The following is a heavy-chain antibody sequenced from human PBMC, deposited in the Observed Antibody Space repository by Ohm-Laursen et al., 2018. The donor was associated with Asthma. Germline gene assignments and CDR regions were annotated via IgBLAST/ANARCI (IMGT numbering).Heavy chain of an antibody. CDR3: ARDPPSAY. D-gene: IGHD3-10*01. CDR1: GFTFRSYA. Sequence: SLRLSCSASGFTFRSYAMHWVRQAPGKGLEFVAVIWYGGSNKYYADSVKGRFTISRDNSKNTLYLQMNSLRAEDTAVYYCARDPPSAYWGQGTLVTVSS. V-gene: IGHV3-33*08. CDR2: IWYGGSNK. J-gene: IGHJ4*02.